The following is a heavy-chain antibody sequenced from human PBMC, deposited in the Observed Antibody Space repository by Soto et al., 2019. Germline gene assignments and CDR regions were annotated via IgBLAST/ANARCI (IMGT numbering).Heavy chain of an antibody. CDR2: ISYDGSNK. CDR1: GFTFSSYG. V-gene: IGHV3-30*18. CDR3: AKDREARITMIVVAPDY. D-gene: IGHD3-22*01. Sequence: GGSLRLSCAASGFTFSSYGMHWVRQAPGKGLEWVAVISYDGSNKYYADSVKGRFTISGDNSKNTLYLQMNSLRAEDTAVYYCAKDREARITMIVVAPDYWGQGTLVTVSS. J-gene: IGHJ4*02.